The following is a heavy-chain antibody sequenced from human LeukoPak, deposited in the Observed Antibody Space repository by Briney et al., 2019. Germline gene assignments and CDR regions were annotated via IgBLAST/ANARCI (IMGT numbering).Heavy chain of an antibody. CDR1: GFTFSNSA. CDR3: VKENPLRGRAFDI. Sequence: PGGSLRLSCSASGFTFSNSAMHWVRQAPGKGLEYVSAISSSGGSTYYADSVKGRFTISRDNSKNTLYFQMSSLRAEDTAVYYCVKENPLRGRAFDIWGQGTMVTVSS. V-gene: IGHV3-64D*06. D-gene: IGHD4-17*01. CDR2: ISSSGGST. J-gene: IGHJ3*02.